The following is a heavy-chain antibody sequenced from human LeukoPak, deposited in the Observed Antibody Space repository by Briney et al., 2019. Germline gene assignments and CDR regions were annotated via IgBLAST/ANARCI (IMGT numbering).Heavy chain of an antibody. D-gene: IGHD3-22*01. CDR1: GFTFSSYA. V-gene: IGHV3-23*01. CDR2: ISGSGGST. CDR3: AKDPYYYDSRDAFDI. Sequence: GGSLRLSCAASGFTFSSYAMSWVRLAPGKGLEWVSAISGSGGSTYYADSVKGRFTISRDNSKNTLYLQMNSLRAEDTAVYYCAKDPYYYDSRDAFDIWGQGTMVTVSS. J-gene: IGHJ3*02.